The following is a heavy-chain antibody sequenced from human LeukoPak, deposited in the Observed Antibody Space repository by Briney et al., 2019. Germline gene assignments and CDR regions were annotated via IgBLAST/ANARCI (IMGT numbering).Heavy chain of an antibody. Sequence: PSETLSLTCTVSGGSISSSSYYWGWIRQPPGKGLEWIGSIYYSGSTYYNPSLKSRVTISVDTSKNQFSLKLSSVTAADTAVYYCARDGLRSNDYWGQGTLVTVSS. J-gene: IGHJ4*02. CDR3: ARDGLRSNDY. V-gene: IGHV4-39*07. CDR1: GGSISSSSYY. CDR2: IYYSGST. D-gene: IGHD5-12*01.